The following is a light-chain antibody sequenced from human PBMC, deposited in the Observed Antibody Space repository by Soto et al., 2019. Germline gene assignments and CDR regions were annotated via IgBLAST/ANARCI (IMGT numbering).Light chain of an antibody. J-gene: IGKJ4*02. Sequence: DIQMTQSPSSLSASVGDRVTITCRASQGISYYLAWYQQKPGKVPKLLIYAASTLQSGVPSRFTGSGSGTDFTLSISSLQPEDVATYYCQKYNSAPLTFGGGTKVEFK. CDR2: AAS. V-gene: IGKV1-27*01. CDR1: QGISYY. CDR3: QKYNSAPLT.